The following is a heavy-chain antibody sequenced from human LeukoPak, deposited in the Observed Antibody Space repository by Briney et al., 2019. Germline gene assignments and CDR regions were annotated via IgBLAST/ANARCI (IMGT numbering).Heavy chain of an antibody. CDR2: ISYDGSNK. V-gene: IGHV3-30*04. J-gene: IGHJ4*02. CDR1: GFTFSSYA. Sequence: GGSLRLSCAAPGFTFSSYAMHWVRQAPGKGLEWVAVISYDGSNKYYADSVKGRFTISRDNSKNTLYLQMNSLRAEDTAVYYCAKDPPYDFWSGYPDYWGQGTLVTVSS. CDR3: AKDPPYDFWSGYPDY. D-gene: IGHD3-3*01.